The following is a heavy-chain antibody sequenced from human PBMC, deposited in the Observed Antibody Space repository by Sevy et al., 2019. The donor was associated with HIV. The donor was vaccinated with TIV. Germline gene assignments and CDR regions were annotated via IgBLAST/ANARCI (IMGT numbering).Heavy chain of an antibody. V-gene: IGHV4-30-4*01. D-gene: IGHD3-22*01. Sequence: SETLSLTCTVSGGSISSGDYYWSWIRQPPGKGLEWIGYIYYSGSTYYNPSLKSRVTISVDTSKNQFSLKLSSVTAAATAGYYCARVYTYYYDSSGYLSLYYFDYWGQGTLVTVSS. CDR3: ARVYTYYYDSSGYLSLYYFDY. J-gene: IGHJ4*02. CDR2: IYYSGST. CDR1: GGSISSGDYY.